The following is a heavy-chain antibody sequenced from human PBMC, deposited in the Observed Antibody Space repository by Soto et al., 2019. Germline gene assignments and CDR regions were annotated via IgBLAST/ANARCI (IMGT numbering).Heavy chain of an antibody. V-gene: IGHV1-2*02. CDR1: GYTFTGYY. CDR3: ATLRFLEWSLAPDYYYGMDV. D-gene: IGHD3-3*01. Sequence: ASVKVSCKASGYTFTGYYMHWVRQAPGQGLEWMGWINPNSGGTNYAQKFQGRVTMTRDTSISTAYMELSRLRSDDTAVYYCATLRFLEWSLAPDYYYGMDVWGQGTTVTVSS. CDR2: INPNSGGT. J-gene: IGHJ6*02.